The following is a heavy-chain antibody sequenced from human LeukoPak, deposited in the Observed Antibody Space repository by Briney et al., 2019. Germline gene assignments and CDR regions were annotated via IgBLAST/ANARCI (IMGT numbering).Heavy chain of an antibody. CDR3: ARTYYDFWSGTIYYYYYMDV. Sequence: PGGSLRLSCAASGFTFSSYSMNWVRQAPGKGLEWVSSISSSSSYIYYADSVKGRFTISRDNAKNSLYLQMNSLRAEDTAVYYCARTYYDFWSGTIYYYYYMDVWGKGTTVTVSS. D-gene: IGHD3-3*01. CDR2: ISSSSSYI. V-gene: IGHV3-21*01. CDR1: GFTFSSYS. J-gene: IGHJ6*03.